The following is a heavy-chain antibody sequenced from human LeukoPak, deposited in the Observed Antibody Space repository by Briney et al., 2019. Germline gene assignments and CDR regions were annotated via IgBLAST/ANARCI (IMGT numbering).Heavy chain of an antibody. V-gene: IGHV4-34*01. CDR1: GGSISSYY. J-gene: IGHJ6*03. CDR2: INHSGST. D-gene: IGHD1-26*01. Sequence: SETLSLTCTVSGGSISSYYWSWIRQPPGKGLEWIGEINHSGSTNYNPSLKSRVTISVDTSKNQFSLKLSSVTAADTAMYYCARARDSGSYYYYYYMDVWGKGTTVTVSS. CDR3: ARARDSGSYYYYYYMDV.